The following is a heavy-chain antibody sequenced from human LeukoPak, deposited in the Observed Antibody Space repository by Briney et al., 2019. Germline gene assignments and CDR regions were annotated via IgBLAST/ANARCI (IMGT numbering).Heavy chain of an antibody. J-gene: IGHJ4*02. CDR1: GFTFSHYW. CDR2: IKQDGSEK. Sequence: PGGSLRLSCAASGFTFSHYWMSWVRQAPGKGLEWVANIKQDGSEKNYLGSVKGRFSVSRVQSTNTVYLQMNSLRADDTAVYYCAKAHCSSTSCSRADNWGQGTLVTVSS. CDR3: AKAHCSSTSCSRADN. D-gene: IGHD2-2*01. V-gene: IGHV3-7*05.